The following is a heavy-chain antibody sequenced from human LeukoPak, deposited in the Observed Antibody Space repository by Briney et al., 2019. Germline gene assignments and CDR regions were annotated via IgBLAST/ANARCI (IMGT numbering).Heavy chain of an antibody. V-gene: IGHV1-2*02. Sequence: ASVKVSCKASGYTFTGYYIHWVRQAPGQGLEWMGWINPNSGGTTYAQNFQGRVTMTRDTSISTAYMELNRLTSDDTAVYYCARDHCTTTGCYEDYYYGLDVWGQGTTVTVSS. CDR2: INPNSGGT. D-gene: IGHD2-2*01. J-gene: IGHJ6*02. CDR1: GYTFTGYY. CDR3: ARDHCTTTGCYEDYYYGLDV.